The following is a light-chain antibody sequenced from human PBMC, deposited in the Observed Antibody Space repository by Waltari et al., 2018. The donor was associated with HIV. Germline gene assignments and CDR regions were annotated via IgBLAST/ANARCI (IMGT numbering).Light chain of an antibody. CDR1: GLGAKY. J-gene: IGLJ1*01. CDR3: QAWDSKTAYV. Sequence: SYELTQLPSVSVSPGQTATITCPGAGLGAKYACWYQQKPGPSPILVIDQATKRPSGIPERFSGSISGNTATLTISGTQAMDEADYYCQAWDSKTAYVFGTGTKVTVL. V-gene: IGLV3-1*01. CDR2: QAT.